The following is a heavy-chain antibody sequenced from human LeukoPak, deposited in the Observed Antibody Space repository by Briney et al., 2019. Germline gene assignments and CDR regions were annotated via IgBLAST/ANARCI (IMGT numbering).Heavy chain of an antibody. CDR1: GFTVSSNY. J-gene: IGHJ3*01. V-gene: IGHV3-66*01. D-gene: IGHD3-22*01. CDR3: ARELRYDNSDSGAF. Sequence: QPGGSLRLSCAASGFTVSSNYMSWVRQAPGKGLEWVSVIYSGGSTYYADSVKGRFTISRDNSKNTLYLQMNSLRAEDTAVYYCARELRYDNSDSGAFWGQGTVVTVSS. CDR2: IYSGGST.